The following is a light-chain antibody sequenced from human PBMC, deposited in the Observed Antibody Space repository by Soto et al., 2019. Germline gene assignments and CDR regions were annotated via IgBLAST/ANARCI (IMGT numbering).Light chain of an antibody. Sequence: EIVLTQSPGTLSLSPGARATLSCRASQSVSTTYLACYQQNPGQAPRLLIFGASSRATGIPDRFSGSGSGTDFTLSISSLEPADFAVYYCQQRTDRPPWTFGQGTKVDIK. CDR1: QSVSTTY. J-gene: IGKJ1*01. CDR3: QQRTDRPPWT. CDR2: GAS. V-gene: IGKV3D-20*02.